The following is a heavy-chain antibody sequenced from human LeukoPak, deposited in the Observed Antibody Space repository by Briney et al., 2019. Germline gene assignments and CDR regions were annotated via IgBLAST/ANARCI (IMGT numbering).Heavy chain of an antibody. CDR2: INPSSGST. CDR3: ARDSSTTMVRGVLKY. Sequence: ASVKVSCKASGYTLTNNNMHWVRQAPGQGLEWMGIINPSSGSTSYAQKFQGRVTMTRDTSTSTVYMELSSLRSEDTAVYFCARDSSTTMVRGVLKYWGQGTLVTVSS. V-gene: IGHV1-46*01. CDR1: GYTLTNNN. J-gene: IGHJ4*02. D-gene: IGHD3-10*01.